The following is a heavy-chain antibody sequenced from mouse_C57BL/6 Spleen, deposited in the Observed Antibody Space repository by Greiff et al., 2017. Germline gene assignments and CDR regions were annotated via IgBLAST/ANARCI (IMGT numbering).Heavy chain of an antibody. V-gene: IGHV5-15*01. J-gene: IGHJ2*01. CDR1: GFTFSDYG. Sequence: DVKLVESGGGLVQPGGSLKLSCAASGFTFSDYGMAWVRQAPRQGPEWVAFISNLAYSIYYADTVTGRFTISRENAKNTLYLEMSSLRSEDTAMYYCARTGYYYGSSLYYFDYWGQGTTLTAAS. D-gene: IGHD1-1*01. CDR3: ARTGYYYGSSLYYFDY. CDR2: ISNLAYSI.